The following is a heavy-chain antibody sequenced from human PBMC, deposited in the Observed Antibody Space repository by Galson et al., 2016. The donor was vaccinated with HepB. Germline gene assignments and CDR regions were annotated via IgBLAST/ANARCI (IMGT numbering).Heavy chain of an antibody. CDR3: ARANMGDTFIDPCIPQYYFDS. D-gene: IGHD1-26*01. Sequence: QSGAEVKKSGESLTISGKGSGYTFTRYWIGWVRQMPGQGLEWMGIIYPGDSDTRYSPSFQGQVSISADKSINTAYLQGTSLKDSANAMAYCARANMGDTFIDPCIPQYYFDSWGQGSRVTVSS. CDR1: GYTFTRYW. CDR2: IYPGDSDT. J-gene: IGHJ4*02. V-gene: IGHV5-51*01.